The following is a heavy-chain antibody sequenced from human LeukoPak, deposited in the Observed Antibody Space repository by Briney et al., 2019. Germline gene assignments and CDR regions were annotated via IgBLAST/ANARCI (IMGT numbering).Heavy chain of an antibody. J-gene: IGHJ4*02. CDR1: GFTFDDYA. D-gene: IGHD6-19*01. Sequence: GRSLRLSCAASGFTFDDYAMHLVRQAPGKGLEWVSGISWNSGSIGYADSVKGRFTISRDNAKNSLYLQMNSLRAEDTALYYCAKARQAGPCDYWGQGTLVTVSS. CDR2: ISWNSGSI. V-gene: IGHV3-9*01. CDR3: AKARQAGPCDY.